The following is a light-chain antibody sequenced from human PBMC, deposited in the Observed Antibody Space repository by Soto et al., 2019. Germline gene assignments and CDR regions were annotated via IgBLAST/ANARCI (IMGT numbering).Light chain of an antibody. CDR3: QHYGGMWT. CDR1: QSITNR. Sequence: DIQMTQAPSTLSASVGDRVGITCRASQSITNRLALYQLKPGKAPKVLIYDALNLESGVPSRFSGSGYGTEFTLTIRSLQPDDFATYCCQHYGGMWTFGQGTKVDI. CDR2: DAL. V-gene: IGKV1-5*01. J-gene: IGKJ1*01.